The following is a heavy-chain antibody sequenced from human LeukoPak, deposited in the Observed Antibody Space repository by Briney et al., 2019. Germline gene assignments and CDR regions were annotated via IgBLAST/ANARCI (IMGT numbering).Heavy chain of an antibody. J-gene: IGHJ4*02. D-gene: IGHD6-19*01. Sequence: ASVKVSCKASGGTFSSYAISWVRQAPGQGLEWMGGIIPIFGTANYAQKFQGRVTITTDESTSTAYMELSSLRSEGTAVYYCARLSSASGWYGGRDYWGQGTLVTVYS. V-gene: IGHV1-69*05. CDR3: ARLSSASGWYGGRDY. CDR1: GGTFSSYA. CDR2: IIPIFGTA.